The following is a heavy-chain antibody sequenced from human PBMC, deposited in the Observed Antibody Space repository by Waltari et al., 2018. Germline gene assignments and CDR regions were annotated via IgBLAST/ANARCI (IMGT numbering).Heavy chain of an antibody. Sequence: EVQMVESGGGSVKPGDSLRLSCVASGFGFTAAWLTWVRQDPGKGLGWVGRIKSQNDGSTTDFAASVRGRFSISRDDSQNMVFLQMNSLRVEDTALYYCTTLDAPWGGWGHGTLVTVSS. CDR2: IKSQNDGSTT. J-gene: IGHJ4*01. D-gene: IGHD7-27*01. CDR3: TTLDAPWGG. V-gene: IGHV3-15*01. CDR1: GFGFTAAW.